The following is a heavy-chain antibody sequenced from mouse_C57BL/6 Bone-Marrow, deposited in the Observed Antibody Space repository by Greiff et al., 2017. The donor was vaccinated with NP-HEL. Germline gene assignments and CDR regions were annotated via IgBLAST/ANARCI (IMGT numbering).Heavy chain of an antibody. J-gene: IGHJ2*01. Sequence: QVQLQQPGAELVMPGASVKLSCKASGYTFTSYWMHWVKQRPGQGLEWIGEIDPSASYTNSTQKFTGKSTLTVDNSSSTAYMQLSSLTSEDSAVYYCARDYRDYFDYWGQGTTLTVTS. V-gene: IGHV1-69*01. D-gene: IGHD2-12*01. CDR1: GYTFTSYW. CDR3: ARDYRDYFDY. CDR2: IDPSASYT.